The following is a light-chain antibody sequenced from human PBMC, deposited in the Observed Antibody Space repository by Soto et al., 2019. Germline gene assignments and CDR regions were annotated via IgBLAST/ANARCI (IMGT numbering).Light chain of an antibody. V-gene: IGLV2-14*01. CDR3: TSFTTTTTLDV. J-gene: IGLJ1*01. CDR1: SSDVGRSNY. Sequence: QSVLTQPASVSGSPGQSVTISCTGTSSDVGRSNYVSWYQQHPNNAPKLIIFEVSHRPTGVSNRFSGSKSGHTASLTISGLQSEDEADYFCTSFTTTTTLDVSGTGTKVTVL. CDR2: EVS.